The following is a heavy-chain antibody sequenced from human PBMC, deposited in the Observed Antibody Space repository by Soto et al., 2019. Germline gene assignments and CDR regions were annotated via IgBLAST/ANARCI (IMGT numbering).Heavy chain of an antibody. V-gene: IGHV3-66*01. D-gene: IGHD1-1*01. Sequence: GGSLRLSCAASGFTVNSNYMSWVRQAPGKGLEWVSVIYSDGSTYYADSVKGRFTVSRDNSNNTLYLQLSSLRPEDTAVYYCAMTTTVAGTPEFDYWGQGTLVPVSS. CDR3: AMTTTVAGTPEFDY. CDR1: GFTVNSNY. CDR2: IYSDGST. J-gene: IGHJ4*02.